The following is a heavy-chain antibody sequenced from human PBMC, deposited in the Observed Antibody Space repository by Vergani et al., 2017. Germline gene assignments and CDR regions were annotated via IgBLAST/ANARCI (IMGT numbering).Heavy chain of an antibody. CDR1: GFTFSSYG. Sequence: QVQLVASGGGVVQPGRSLRLSCAASGFTFSSYGMHWVRQAPGKGLVWVAVTSYDGSNKYYADSVKGRITISRDNSKNTLYLQMNSLRAEDTAVYYCAKDEGYCSIISCHKRVFSMDVWGKGTTVTVSS. J-gene: IGHJ6*03. V-gene: IGHV3-30*18. CDR2: TSYDGSNK. CDR3: AKDEGYCSIISCHKRVFSMDV. D-gene: IGHD2-2*02.